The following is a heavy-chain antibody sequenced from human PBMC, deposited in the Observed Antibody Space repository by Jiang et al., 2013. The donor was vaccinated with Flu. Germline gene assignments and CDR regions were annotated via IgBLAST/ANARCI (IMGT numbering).Heavy chain of an antibody. CDR2: ISYSGST. CDR3: ARYRSIAVAVTSWFDP. J-gene: IGHJ5*02. Sequence: GLVKPSETLSLTCTVSGGSIRSYYWSWIRHPPGKGLEWIGYISYSGSTNYNPSLKSRATISVDTSKNQFSLKLSSVTAADTAVYYCARYRSIAVAVTSWFDPWGQGTLVTVSS. D-gene: IGHD6-19*01. V-gene: IGHV4-59*01. CDR1: GGSIRSYY.